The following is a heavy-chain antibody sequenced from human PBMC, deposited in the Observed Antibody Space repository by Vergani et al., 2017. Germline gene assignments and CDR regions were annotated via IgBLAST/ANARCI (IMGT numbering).Heavy chain of an antibody. Sequence: QLQMQESGPGLVKPSATLSLTCSVSGASIRSSNYYWGWIRQPPGKGLVWIASIYYSGRTYYNPSLKIRVTISVDTSKNQFSLKLSSVTAADTAVYFCARHSTVEWLVKLGWIDPWGQGSLVTVSS. CDR1: GASIRSSNYY. CDR3: ARHSTVEWLVKLGWIDP. CDR2: IYYSGRT. J-gene: IGHJ5*02. D-gene: IGHD6-19*01. V-gene: IGHV4-39*01.